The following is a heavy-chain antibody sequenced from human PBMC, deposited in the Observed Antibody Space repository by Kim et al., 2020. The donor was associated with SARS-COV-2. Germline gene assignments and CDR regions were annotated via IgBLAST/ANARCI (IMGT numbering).Heavy chain of an antibody. CDR1: GYTFTSYY. D-gene: IGHD6-19*01. J-gene: IGHJ6*02. V-gene: IGHV1-46*01. CDR2: INPSGGST. Sequence: ASVKVSCKASGYTFTSYYMHWVRQAPGQGLEWMGIINPSGGSTSYAQKFQGRVTMTRDTSTSTVYMELSSLRSEDTAVYYCARDPGSGWPTYYYYYGMDVWGQGTTVTVSS. CDR3: ARDPGSGWPTYYYYYGMDV.